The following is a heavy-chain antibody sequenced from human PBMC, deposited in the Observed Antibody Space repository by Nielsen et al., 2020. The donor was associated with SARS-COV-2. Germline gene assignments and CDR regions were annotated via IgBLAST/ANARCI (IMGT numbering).Heavy chain of an antibody. V-gene: IGHV1-69*13. Sequence: SVKVSCKASGYTFTSYGISWVRQAPGQGLEWMGGIIPIFGTANYAQKFQGRVTITADESTSTAYMELSSLRSEDTAVYYCARGSKEWLSDLDYWGQGTLVTVSS. D-gene: IGHD3-3*01. CDR2: IIPIFGTA. CDR1: GYTFTSYG. J-gene: IGHJ4*02. CDR3: ARGSKEWLSDLDY.